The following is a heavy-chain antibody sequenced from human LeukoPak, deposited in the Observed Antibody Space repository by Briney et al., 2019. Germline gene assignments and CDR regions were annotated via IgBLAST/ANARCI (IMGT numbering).Heavy chain of an antibody. Sequence: GGSLRLSCAASGFTFRSYNMTWVRQAPGKGLEWVSYITSGSTTIYYADSVKGRFTISRDNAKNSLYLQMDSLRAEDTAVYYCATDKISGSGSIDYWGQGTLVTVSS. V-gene: IGHV3-48*01. CDR1: GFTFRSYN. D-gene: IGHD3-10*01. CDR3: ATDKISGSGSIDY. CDR2: ITSGSTTI. J-gene: IGHJ4*02.